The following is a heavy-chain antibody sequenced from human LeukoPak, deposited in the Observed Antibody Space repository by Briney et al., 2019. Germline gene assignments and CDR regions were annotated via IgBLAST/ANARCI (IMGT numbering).Heavy chain of an antibody. CDR3: ARSPSDPLYYYDSSGYYYGGLVNDY. D-gene: IGHD3-22*01. V-gene: IGHV3-48*04. J-gene: IGHJ4*02. CDR2: ISSSGSTI. Sequence: TGGSLRLSCAASGFTFSSYSMNWVRQAPGKGLEWVSYISSSGSTIYYADSVKGRFTISRDNAKNSLYLQMNSLRAEDTAVYYCARSPSDPLYYYDSSGYYYGGLVNDYWGQGTLVTVSS. CDR1: GFTFSSYS.